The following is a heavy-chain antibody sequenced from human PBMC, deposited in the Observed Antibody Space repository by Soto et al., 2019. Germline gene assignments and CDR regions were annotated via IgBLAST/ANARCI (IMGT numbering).Heavy chain of an antibody. CDR2: IYYSGST. Sequence: SETLSLTCTVSGGSISSYYWSWIRQHPGKGLERIGYIYYSGSTYYNPSLKSRVTISVDTSKNQFSLKLSSVTAADTAVYYCARDLGDRYCISTSCFYYYYGMGVWGQGTTVTVSS. CDR3: ARDLGDRYCISTSCFYYYYGMGV. D-gene: IGHD2-2*01. CDR1: GGSISSYY. J-gene: IGHJ6*02. V-gene: IGHV4-59*06.